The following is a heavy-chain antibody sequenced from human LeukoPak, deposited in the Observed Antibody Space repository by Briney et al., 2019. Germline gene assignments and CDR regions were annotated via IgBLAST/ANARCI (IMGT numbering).Heavy chain of an antibody. CDR3: AAESIVGATTESYVDY. CDR2: IYHSGST. V-gene: IGHV4-38-2*01. Sequence: SETLSLTCAVSGYSISSGYYWGCIRQPPGKGLEWIGRIYHSGSTYYNPSLKSRVTISVDTSKNQFSLKLSSVTAADTAVYYCAAESIVGATTESYVDYWGQGTLVTVSS. J-gene: IGHJ4*02. CDR1: GYSISSGYY. D-gene: IGHD1-26*01.